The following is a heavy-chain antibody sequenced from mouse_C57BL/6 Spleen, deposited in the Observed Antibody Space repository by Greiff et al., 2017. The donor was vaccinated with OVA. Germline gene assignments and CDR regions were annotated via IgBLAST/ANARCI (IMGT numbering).Heavy chain of an antibody. Sequence: VQLQQSGPELVKPGASVKISCKASGYSFTGYYMNWVKQSPEKSLEWIGEINPSTGGTTYNQKFKAKATLTVDKSSSTAYMQLKSLTSEDSAVYYCARMVYDYDEDWGQGTTLTVSS. CDR2: INPSTGGT. D-gene: IGHD2-4*01. CDR1: GYSFTGYY. CDR3: ARMVYDYDED. V-gene: IGHV1-42*01. J-gene: IGHJ2*01.